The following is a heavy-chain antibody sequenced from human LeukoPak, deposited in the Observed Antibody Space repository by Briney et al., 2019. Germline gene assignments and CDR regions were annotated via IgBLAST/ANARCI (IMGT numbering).Heavy chain of an antibody. D-gene: IGHD6-19*01. Sequence: PGGSLRLSCTASGFTFTTYAINWVRQALGKGLEWVSGISGDGDKAFYADSVNGRFSISRDNSKNSVSLQMSSLRPDDTALYYCVKDLALAGTGGGFDVWGQGTRVAVSS. CDR2: ISGDGDKA. CDR1: GFTFTTYA. J-gene: IGHJ3*01. V-gene: IGHV3-23*01. CDR3: VKDLALAGTGGGFDV.